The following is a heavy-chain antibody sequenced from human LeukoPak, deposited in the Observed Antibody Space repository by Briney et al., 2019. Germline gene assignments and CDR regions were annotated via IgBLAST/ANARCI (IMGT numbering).Heavy chain of an antibody. CDR1: GYSISSGYY. D-gene: IGHD2-2*01. CDR3: AREPSSTTGGFDY. CDR2: IYHSGST. Sequence: SETLSLTCTVSGYSISSGYYWGWIRQPPGKGLEWIGSIYHSGSTYYNPSLKSRVTISVDTSKNQFSLKLSSVTAADTAVYYCAREPSSTTGGFDYWGQGTLVTVSS. J-gene: IGHJ4*02. V-gene: IGHV4-38-2*02.